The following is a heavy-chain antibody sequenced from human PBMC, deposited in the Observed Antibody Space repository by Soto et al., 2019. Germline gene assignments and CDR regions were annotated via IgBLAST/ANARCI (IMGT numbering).Heavy chain of an antibody. J-gene: IGHJ6*02. CDR3: ARGYDVNYYYGMDV. D-gene: IGHD3-3*01. Sequence: SETLSLTCTVSGGSISSGGYYWSWIRQHPGKGLEWIGYIYHSGSTYYNPSLKSRVTISVDRSKNQFSLKLSSVTAADTAVYYCARGYDVNYYYGMDVWGQGTTVTVSS. V-gene: IGHV4-30-2*01. CDR1: GGSISSGGYY. CDR2: IYHSGST.